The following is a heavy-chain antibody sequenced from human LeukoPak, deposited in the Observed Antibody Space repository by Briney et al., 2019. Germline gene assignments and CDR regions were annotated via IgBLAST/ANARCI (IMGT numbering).Heavy chain of an antibody. V-gene: IGHV7-4-1*02. D-gene: IGHD6-13*01. CDR2: INTNTGNP. J-gene: IGHJ4*02. CDR3: ASRSGYSSSWSFDY. CDR1: GYSFIGYY. Sequence: ASVKVSCKGSGYSFIGYYMHWVRQAPGQGLEWMGWINTNTGNPTYAQGFTGRFVFSLDTSVSTAYLQISSLKAEDTAVYYCASRSGYSSSWSFDYWGQGTLVTVSS.